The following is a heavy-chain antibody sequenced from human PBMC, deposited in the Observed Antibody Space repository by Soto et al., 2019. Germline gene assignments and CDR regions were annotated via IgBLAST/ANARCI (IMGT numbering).Heavy chain of an antibody. Sequence: QVQLVQSGAEVKKPGSSVKVSCKASGGTFSSYAISWVRQAPGQGLEWMGGIIPIFGTANYAQKFQGRVTITADESTSTAYMELRSLRSEDTAVYYCARGARGVLLWFGESQDYYYGMDVWGQGTTVTVSS. J-gene: IGHJ6*02. CDR2: IIPIFGTA. V-gene: IGHV1-69*12. CDR3: ARGARGVLLWFGESQDYYYGMDV. D-gene: IGHD3-10*01. CDR1: GGTFSSYA.